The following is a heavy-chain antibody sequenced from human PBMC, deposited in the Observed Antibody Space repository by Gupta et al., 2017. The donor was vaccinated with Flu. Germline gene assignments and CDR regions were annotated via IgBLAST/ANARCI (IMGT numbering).Heavy chain of an antibody. CDR1: GGSISSGSYY. Sequence: QVQLQESGPGLVKPSQTLSLTCTVSGGSISSGSYYWSWIRQPAGKGLEWIGRIYTSGSTNYNPSLKSRVIISVDTAKNQFSLKLSSVTAADTAVYYCARDRDSSSSEDAFDIWGQGTMVTVSS. CDR2: IYTSGST. D-gene: IGHD6-6*01. V-gene: IGHV4-61*02. CDR3: ARDRDSSSSEDAFDI. J-gene: IGHJ3*02.